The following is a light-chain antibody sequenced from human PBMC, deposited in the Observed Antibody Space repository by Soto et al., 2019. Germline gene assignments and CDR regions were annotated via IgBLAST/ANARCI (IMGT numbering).Light chain of an antibody. J-gene: IGKJ4*01. V-gene: IGKV3-20*01. Sequence: EIVLTQSPGTLSLSPGEGATLSCRASQTVGGNYLAWYQQKPGQAPRLLIYGTSNRATGIPDRFSGSGSGTDFSLSISRLEPEDFAVYYCQQYNNWPLTFGGGTKVEIK. CDR2: GTS. CDR1: QTVGGNY. CDR3: QQYNNWPLT.